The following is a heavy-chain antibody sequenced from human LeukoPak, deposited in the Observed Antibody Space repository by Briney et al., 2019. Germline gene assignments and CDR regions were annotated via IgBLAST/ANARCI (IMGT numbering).Heavy chain of an antibody. Sequence: GASVKVSCKASGGTFSSYAISWVRQAPGQGLEWMGGIIPSFGTANYAQKFQGRVTITADKSTSTAYMELSSLRSEDTAVYYCARQGRISMIVVLIEDAFDIWGQGTMVTVSS. V-gene: IGHV1-69*06. D-gene: IGHD3-22*01. CDR2: IIPSFGTA. CDR1: GGTFSSYA. CDR3: ARQGRISMIVVLIEDAFDI. J-gene: IGHJ3*02.